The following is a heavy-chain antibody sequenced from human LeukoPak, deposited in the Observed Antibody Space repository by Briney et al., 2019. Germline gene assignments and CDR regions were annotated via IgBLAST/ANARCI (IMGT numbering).Heavy chain of an antibody. V-gene: IGHV3-48*01. CDR3: ARSYYDSSGYLYNGHAFDI. CDR2: ITSSGNTM. CDR1: GFTFSLYW. Sequence: PGGSLRLSCAASGFTFSLYWMSWVRQAPGKGLEFVSYITSSGNTMYYAGSVRGRFTISRDNAKNSLYLQMNSLRAEDTAVYYCARSYYDSSGYLYNGHAFDIWGQGTMVTVSS. J-gene: IGHJ3*02. D-gene: IGHD3-22*01.